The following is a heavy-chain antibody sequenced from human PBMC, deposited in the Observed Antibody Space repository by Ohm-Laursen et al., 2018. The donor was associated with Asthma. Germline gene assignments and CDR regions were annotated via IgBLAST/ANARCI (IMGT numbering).Heavy chain of an antibody. V-gene: IGHV3-30*18. D-gene: IGHD1-26*01. CDR2: ISYDGSNK. Sequence: SLRLSCAASGFTFSSYGMHWVRQAPGKGLEWVAVISYDGSNKYYADSVKGRFTISRDNSKNTLYLQMNSLRAEDTAVYYCAKDSTYSGSYYFDYWGQGTLVTVSS. J-gene: IGHJ4*02. CDR1: GFTFSSYG. CDR3: AKDSTYSGSYYFDY.